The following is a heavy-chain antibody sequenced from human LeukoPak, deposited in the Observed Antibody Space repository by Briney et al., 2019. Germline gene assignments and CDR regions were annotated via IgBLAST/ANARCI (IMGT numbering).Heavy chain of an antibody. CDR2: IYSTGST. V-gene: IGHV4-4*07. CDR1: GGSISSYY. CDR3: ARGGPDYYDSSGFDY. J-gene: IGHJ4*02. D-gene: IGHD3-22*01. Sequence: SETLSLTCTVSGGSISSYYWSWIRQPAGKGLEWIGRIYSTGSTNYNPSLKSRVTMSVDTSKNQFSLKLSSVTAADTAVYYCARGGPDYYDSSGFDYWGQGTLVTVSS.